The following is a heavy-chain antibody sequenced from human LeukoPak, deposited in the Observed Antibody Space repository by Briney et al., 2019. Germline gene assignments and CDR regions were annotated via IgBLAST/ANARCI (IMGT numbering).Heavy chain of an antibody. J-gene: IGHJ6*03. CDR1: GYTLTELS. CDR3: ATDSVAAAGRQYYYYMDV. Sequence: ASVKVSCKVSGYTLTELSMHWVRQAPGKGLEWMGGFDPEDGETIYAQKFQGRVTTTEDTSTDTAYMELSSLRSEDTAVYYCATDSVAAAGRQYYYYMDVWGKGTTVTVSS. V-gene: IGHV1-24*01. D-gene: IGHD6-13*01. CDR2: FDPEDGET.